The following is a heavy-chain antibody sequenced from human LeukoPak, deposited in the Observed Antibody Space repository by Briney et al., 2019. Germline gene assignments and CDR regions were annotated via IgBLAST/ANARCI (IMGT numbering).Heavy chain of an antibody. Sequence: ASVKVFCKASGYTFTGYYTHWVRQAPGQGLEWMGWINPNSGGTNYAQKFPVRVTMTRDTSISTAYMALSRLRSDDTAVYYCARKAPAAQYYFDYWGQGTLVTVSS. CDR3: ARKAPAAQYYFDY. D-gene: IGHD2-2*01. V-gene: IGHV1-2*02. CDR2: INPNSGGT. J-gene: IGHJ4*02. CDR1: GYTFTGYY.